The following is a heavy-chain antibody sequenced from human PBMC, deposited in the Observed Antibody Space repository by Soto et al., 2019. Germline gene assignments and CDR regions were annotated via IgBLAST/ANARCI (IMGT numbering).Heavy chain of an antibody. Sequence: PSETLSLTCTVSGGSISSSSYYWGWIRQPPGKGLEWIGSIYYNGNTYYNPSLKSRVTISVDTSKNQFSLKLSSVTAADTAVYYCATLGREARSYYYYGMDVWGQGTTVTVSS. CDR2: IYYNGNT. J-gene: IGHJ6*02. D-gene: IGHD3-10*01. CDR3: ATLGREARSYYYYGMDV. CDR1: GGSISSSSYY. V-gene: IGHV4-39*01.